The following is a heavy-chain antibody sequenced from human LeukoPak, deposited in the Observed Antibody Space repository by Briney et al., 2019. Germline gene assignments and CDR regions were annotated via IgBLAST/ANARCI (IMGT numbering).Heavy chain of an antibody. Sequence: SETLSLTCTVSGGSISGGSYYWSWIRQPPGKGLEWIGYIYYSGSTKYNLSLKSRVTISVDTSKNQLSLKLSSVAAADTAVYYCARGEYGLFDYWGQGTLVTVSS. CDR1: GGSISGGSYY. D-gene: IGHD2/OR15-2a*01. J-gene: IGHJ4*02. V-gene: IGHV4-61*01. CDR2: IYYSGST. CDR3: ARGEYGLFDY.